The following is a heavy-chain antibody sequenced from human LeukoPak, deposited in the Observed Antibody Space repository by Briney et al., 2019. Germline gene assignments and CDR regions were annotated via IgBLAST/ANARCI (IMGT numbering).Heavy chain of an antibody. CDR1: GDSVSSNSAT. V-gene: IGHV6-1*01. Sequence: SQTLSLTCAISGDSVSSNSATWNWIRQAPARGLEGLGKAYDRSNWYSDYALCVKRRITINTDTSNNQFSLQLDAVTPEDKARYSCARGSSGSGRHGMDVWGQGTTVTVSS. D-gene: IGHD3-10*01. J-gene: IGHJ6*02. CDR2: AYDRSNWYS. CDR3: ARGSSGSGRHGMDV.